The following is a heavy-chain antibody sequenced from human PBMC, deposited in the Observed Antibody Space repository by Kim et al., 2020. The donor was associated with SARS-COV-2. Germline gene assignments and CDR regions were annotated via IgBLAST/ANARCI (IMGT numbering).Heavy chain of an antibody. CDR2: INARGST. D-gene: IGHD6-19*01. CDR3: AAEADHFYFDY. V-gene: IGHV4-31*09. J-gene: IGHJ4*02. CDR1: GGSLSSCSHH. Sequence: SETLSLTCTVSGGSLSSCSHHWSWLRQHPGKGLEWVGYINARGSTYYNPSLGSRVTISEDKSKRQFSLKLTSVTASDTAMYYCAAEADHFYFDYWRRGALVTVSS.